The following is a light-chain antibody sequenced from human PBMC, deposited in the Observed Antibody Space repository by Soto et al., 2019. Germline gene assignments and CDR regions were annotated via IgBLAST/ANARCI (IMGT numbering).Light chain of an antibody. V-gene: IGKV1-33*01. CDR2: DAS. Sequence: DIGMTQSPSSLPSSGGDIFTITCEASQDISNYLNWYQQKPGKAPKLLIYDASNLETGVPSRFSGSGSGTDFTFTISSLQPEDIATYYCQQYDNLLLTFGGGTKVDIK. CDR3: QQYDNLLLT. J-gene: IGKJ4*01. CDR1: QDISNY.